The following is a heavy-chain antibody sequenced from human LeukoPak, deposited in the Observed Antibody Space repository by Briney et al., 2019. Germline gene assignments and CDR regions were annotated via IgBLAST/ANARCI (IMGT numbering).Heavy chain of an antibody. J-gene: IGHJ4*02. CDR1: GYTFTSYG. CDR3: ARDLSLSITMVRGAEMFDY. Sequence: AASVKVSCKASGYTFTSYGISWVRQAPGQGLEWMGWISAYNGNTNYAQKLQGRVTMTTDTSTSTAYMELRSLRSDDTAVYYCARDLSLSITMVRGAEMFDYWGQGTLVTVSS. D-gene: IGHD3-10*01. CDR2: ISAYNGNT. V-gene: IGHV1-18*01.